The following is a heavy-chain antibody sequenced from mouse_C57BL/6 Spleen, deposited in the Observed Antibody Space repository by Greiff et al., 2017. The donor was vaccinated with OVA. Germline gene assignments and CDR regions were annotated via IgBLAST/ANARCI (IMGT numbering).Heavy chain of an antibody. CDR3: ARHEGHYGSSYGYFDV. V-gene: IGHV1-62-2*01. D-gene: IGHD1-1*01. J-gene: IGHJ1*03. CDR2: FYPGSGSI. Sequence: VQVVESGAELVKPGASVKLSCKASGYTFTEYTIHWVKQRSGQGLEWIGWFYPGSGSIKYNEKFKDKATLTADKSSSTVYMERSRLTSEDSAVYFCARHEGHYGSSYGYFDVWGTGTTVTVSS. CDR1: GYTFTEYT.